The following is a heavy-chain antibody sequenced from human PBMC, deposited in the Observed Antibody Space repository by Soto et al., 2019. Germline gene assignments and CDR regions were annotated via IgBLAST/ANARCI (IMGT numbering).Heavy chain of an antibody. Sequence: ASVKVSCKASGGTFSSYAISWVRQAPGQGLEWMGGIIPIFGTANYAQKFQGRVTITADESTSTAYMELSSLRSEDTAVYYCARVLGLSGPPGPWGQGTLVTVSS. V-gene: IGHV1-69*13. D-gene: IGHD6-25*01. CDR2: IIPIFGTA. CDR3: ARVLGLSGPPGP. J-gene: IGHJ5*02. CDR1: GGTFSSYA.